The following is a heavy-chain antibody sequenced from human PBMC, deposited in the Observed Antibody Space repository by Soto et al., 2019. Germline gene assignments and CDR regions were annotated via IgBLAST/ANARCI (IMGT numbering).Heavy chain of an antibody. CDR3: ARARIGYGMDV. CDR2: ITTYNGNT. CDR1: RYIFTNYG. D-gene: IGHD3-10*01. J-gene: IGHJ6*01. V-gene: IGHV1-18*01. Sequence: QVQLVQSGVEVREPGASVKVSCKAVRYIFTNYGVSWVRQAPGQGREWMGWITTYNGNTEYAQKFQGRFTMSTDASTSTAYMELWSLRSDDTAIYYCARARIGYGMDVWGQGTTVTVSS.